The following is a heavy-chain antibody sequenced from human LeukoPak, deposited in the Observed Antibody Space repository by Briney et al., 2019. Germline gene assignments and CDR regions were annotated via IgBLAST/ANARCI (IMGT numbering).Heavy chain of an antibody. CDR3: AKGDYYDSSGYLGY. J-gene: IGHJ4*02. CDR2: ISGSGGST. V-gene: IGHV3-23*01. CDR1: GFTFSSYA. D-gene: IGHD3-22*01. Sequence: GGSLRLSCAASGFTFSSYAMSWVRQAPGKGLEWVSAISGSGGSTYYADSVKGRFTISRDNSKNTLYLQMNSQRAEDTAVYYCAKGDYYDSSGYLGYWGQGTLVTVSS.